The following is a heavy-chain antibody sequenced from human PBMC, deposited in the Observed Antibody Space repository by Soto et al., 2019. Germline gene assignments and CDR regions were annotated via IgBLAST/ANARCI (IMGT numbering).Heavy chain of an antibody. D-gene: IGHD3-22*01. CDR3: ARGLYYYDSSGYSPDY. J-gene: IGHJ4*02. V-gene: IGHV4-38-2*01. CDR2: IYHSGTT. CDR1: GYSISSGYH. Sequence: SETLSLTCAVSGYSISSGYHWGWIRQPPGKGLEWIATIYHSGTTYSNPSLKSRVTISVDTSKNQFSLKLSSVTAADTAVYYCARGLYYYDSSGYSPDYWGLGTLVTVSS.